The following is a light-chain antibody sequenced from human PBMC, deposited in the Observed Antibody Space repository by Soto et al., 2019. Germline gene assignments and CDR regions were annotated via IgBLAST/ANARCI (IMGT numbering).Light chain of an antibody. Sequence: EIVMTQSPATQSVSPGEGATLSGRASQSISSKLAWYQQKPGQAPRLLIYAASTRATGVPARFSGSGSGTEVTLTISSLQSEDLAVYYCQHYTDCRWTFGQGTKVEI. CDR1: QSISSK. CDR3: QHYTDCRWT. V-gene: IGKV3-15*01. J-gene: IGKJ1*01. CDR2: AAS.